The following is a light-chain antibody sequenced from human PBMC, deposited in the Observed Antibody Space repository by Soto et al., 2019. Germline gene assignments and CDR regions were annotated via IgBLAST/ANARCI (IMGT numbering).Light chain of an antibody. CDR2: GSS. V-gene: IGKV3-20*01. J-gene: IGKJ2*01. CDR1: QSVSNNY. CDR3: QQYGSSPPYT. Sequence: EVVLTQSPGTLSLSPGEIATLSCRASQSVSNNYFAWYQQKPGQGPRLLIFGSSDRATGIPDSLSGSGSGTDFTLTISRLEPEDFAVYYCQQYGSSPPYTFGQGTKLEIK.